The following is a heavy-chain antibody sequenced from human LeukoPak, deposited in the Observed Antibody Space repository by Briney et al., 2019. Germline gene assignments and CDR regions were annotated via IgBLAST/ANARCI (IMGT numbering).Heavy chain of an antibody. D-gene: IGHD3-10*01. J-gene: IGHJ5*02. Sequence: GGSLRLSCTASGFTFGDYAMSWVRQAPGKGLEWVGFIRSKAYGGTTEYAASVKGRFTISRDDSKSIAYLQMNSLKTEDAAVYYCTRGSMVRGVIIPFDPWGQGPWSPSPQ. CDR1: GFTFGDYA. V-gene: IGHV3-49*04. CDR3: TRGSMVRGVIIPFDP. CDR2: IRSKAYGGTT.